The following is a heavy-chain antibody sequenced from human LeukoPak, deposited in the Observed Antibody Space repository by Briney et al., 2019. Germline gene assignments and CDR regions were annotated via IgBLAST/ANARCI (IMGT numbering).Heavy chain of an antibody. CDR3: ARAPDSDSGYDYFDY. J-gene: IGHJ4*02. CDR1: GYSFTNHW. D-gene: IGHD5-12*01. Sequence: GESLKISCKGSGYSFTNHWISWVRQMPGKGLEWMGKIDPSDSYTNYSPSFQGHVTISADKSISTAYLQWSSLKASDTAMYYCARAPDSDSGYDYFDYWGQGTLVTVSS. CDR2: IDPSDSYT. V-gene: IGHV5-10-1*01.